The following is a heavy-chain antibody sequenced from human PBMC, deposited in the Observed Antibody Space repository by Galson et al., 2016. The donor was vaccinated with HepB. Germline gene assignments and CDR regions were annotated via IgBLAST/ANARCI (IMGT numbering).Heavy chain of an antibody. D-gene: IGHD3-10*01. J-gene: IGHJ4*02. V-gene: IGHV3-7*01. CDR2: IRGDGIVS. CDR3: PREMTGSYFD. CDR1: GFTFNAHW. Sequence: SLRLSCAASGFTFNAHWMNWVRQAPGKGLEWVANIRGDGIVSYYAASVRGRFTISRDNATNSLYLQMNGLRVDETAVYYCPREMTGSYFDWGQGTLVTVSS.